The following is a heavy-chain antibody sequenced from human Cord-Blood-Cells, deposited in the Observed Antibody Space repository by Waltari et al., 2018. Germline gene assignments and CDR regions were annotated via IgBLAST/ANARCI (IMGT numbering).Heavy chain of an antibody. J-gene: IGHJ4*02. CDR3: ARDEVLGYSSSWYFDY. CDR2: IYHSGST. CDR1: GGPISSSNW. V-gene: IGHV4-4*02. Sequence: QVQLQESGPGLVKPSGPLSLTCAVSGGPISSSNWWSWVRQPPGKGLEWIGEIYHSGSTNYNPSLKSRVTISVDKSKNQFSLKLSSVTAADTAVYYCARDEVLGYSSSWYFDYWGQGTLVTVSS. D-gene: IGHD6-13*01.